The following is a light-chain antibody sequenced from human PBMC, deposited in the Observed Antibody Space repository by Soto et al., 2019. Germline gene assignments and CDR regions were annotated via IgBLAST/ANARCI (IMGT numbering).Light chain of an antibody. CDR3: QQYGSSRFT. V-gene: IGKV3-20*01. Sequence: EIVLTQSPGTLSLSPGERATLSCRASQSISSSYLAWYQQKPGQAPRLLVYGGSSRATGTPDRFSGSGSGTDFTLTISRLEPEDFAVYYCQQYGSSRFTFGPGTKVDIK. CDR2: GGS. CDR1: QSISSSY. J-gene: IGKJ3*01.